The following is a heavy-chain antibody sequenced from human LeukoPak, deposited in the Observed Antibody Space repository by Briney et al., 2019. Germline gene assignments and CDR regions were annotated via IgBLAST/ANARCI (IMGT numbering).Heavy chain of an antibody. V-gene: IGHV3-7*05. CDR2: IKQDQSEK. CDR3: ARSVEEGYCSETSCYAGY. CDR1: GFTFTNYW. D-gene: IGHD2-2*01. Sequence: GGSLRLSRVASGFTFTNYWMTWVRQAPGKGLEWVANIKQDQSEKWYVASVKGRFTVSRDNAKNSMYLQMNSLRAEDTAIYYCARSVEEGYCSETSCYAGYWGRGTLVTVSS. J-gene: IGHJ4*02.